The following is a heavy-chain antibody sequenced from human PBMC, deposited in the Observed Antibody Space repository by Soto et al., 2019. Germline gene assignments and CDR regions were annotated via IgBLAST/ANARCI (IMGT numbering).Heavy chain of an antibody. CDR1: GCTFSSYS. CDR2: ISSSSSTI. D-gene: IGHD2-2*01. CDR3: ARESAALNWFDP. J-gene: IGHJ5*02. Sequence: GGSLRLSCAASGCTFSSYSMNWVRQAPGKGLEWVSYISSSSSTIYYADSVKGRFTISRDNAKNSLYLQMNSLRDEDTAVYYCARESAALNWFDPWGQGTLVTVSS. V-gene: IGHV3-48*02.